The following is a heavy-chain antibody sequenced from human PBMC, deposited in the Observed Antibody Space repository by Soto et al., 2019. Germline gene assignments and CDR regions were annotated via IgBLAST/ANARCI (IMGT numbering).Heavy chain of an antibody. CDR2: ISYGGTT. V-gene: IGHV3-64*02. CDR3: VRVGSGYDY. J-gene: IGHJ4*02. D-gene: IGHD5-12*01. CDR1: GFIFSSYS. Sequence: GGSLRLSCAASGFIFSSYSMHWVRQAPGKGLEYVSAISYGGTTYYADSVKGRFTISRDNSKNTLYLQMGSLRAEDMAVYYCVRVGSGYDYWGQGTLVTVSS.